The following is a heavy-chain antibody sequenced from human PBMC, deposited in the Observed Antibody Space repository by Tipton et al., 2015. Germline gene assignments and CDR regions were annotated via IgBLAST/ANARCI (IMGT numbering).Heavy chain of an antibody. CDR3: ARDTHPTAPFDY. V-gene: IGHV4-34*01. CDR2: INHGGSS. D-gene: IGHD2-21*02. CDR1: GGSFSGYY. Sequence: TLSLTCAVYGGSFSGYYWSWIRQTPGKGLEWIGEINHGGSSNYKTSLNSRVSVSVDTSKNQFSLRVSSVTAADTAVYYCARDTHPTAPFDYWGQGTLVTVSS. J-gene: IGHJ4*02.